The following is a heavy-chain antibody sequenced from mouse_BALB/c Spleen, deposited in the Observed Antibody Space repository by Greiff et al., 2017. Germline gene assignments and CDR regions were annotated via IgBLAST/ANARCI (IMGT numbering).Heavy chain of an antibody. CDR3: AILTGTNYAMDD. D-gene: IGHD4-1*01. Sequence: EVQLQQSGPELMKPGASVKISCKASGYSFTSYYMHWVKQSHGKSLEWIGYIDPFNGGTSYNQKFKGKATLTVDKSSSTAYMHLSSLTSEDSAVYYCAILTGTNYAMDDWGQGTSVTVSS. J-gene: IGHJ4*01. V-gene: IGHV1-28*01. CDR1: GYSFTSYY. CDR2: IDPFNGGT.